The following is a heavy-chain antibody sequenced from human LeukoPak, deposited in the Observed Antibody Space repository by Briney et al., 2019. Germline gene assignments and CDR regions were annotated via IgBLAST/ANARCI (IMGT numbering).Heavy chain of an antibody. CDR1: GYTFTSYG. J-gene: IGHJ4*02. Sequence: ASVKVSCKASGYTFTSYGISWVRQATGQGLEWMGWISAYNGNTKYAQRLQGRVTMTTDTSTTTAYVELRSLRSDDTAVYYCAREGNSRTFDYWGQGTLVTVSS. D-gene: IGHD4-23*01. CDR3: AREGNSRTFDY. CDR2: ISAYNGNT. V-gene: IGHV1-18*01.